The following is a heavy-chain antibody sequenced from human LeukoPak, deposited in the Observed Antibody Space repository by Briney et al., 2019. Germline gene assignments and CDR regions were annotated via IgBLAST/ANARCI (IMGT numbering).Heavy chain of an antibody. CDR2: MSGGGSYI. CDR1: GFTFSDYS. Sequence: GGSLRLSCAVSGFTFSDYSMIWVRQAPGRGLEFVSSMSGGGSYIFYADSLKGRFTVSRDNAKGSLYLQMNSLRAEDTAVYYCARGATVTTTLDYWGQGTLVTVSS. J-gene: IGHJ4*02. D-gene: IGHD4-17*01. V-gene: IGHV3-21*01. CDR3: ARGATVTTTLDY.